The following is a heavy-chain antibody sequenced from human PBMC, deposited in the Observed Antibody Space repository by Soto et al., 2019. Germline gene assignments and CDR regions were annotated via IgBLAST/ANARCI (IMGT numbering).Heavy chain of an antibody. Sequence: ASGNVSCKASGYTFTSYGISWVRQAPGQGLEWMGWISAYNGNTNYAQKLQGRVTLTTDTSTSTAYMELRSLRSDDTAVYYCARDTRCSGGSCYPPAYYYGMDVWGQGTTVTVSS. CDR2: ISAYNGNT. CDR3: ARDTRCSGGSCYPPAYYYGMDV. D-gene: IGHD2-15*01. V-gene: IGHV1-18*01. J-gene: IGHJ6*02. CDR1: GYTFTSYG.